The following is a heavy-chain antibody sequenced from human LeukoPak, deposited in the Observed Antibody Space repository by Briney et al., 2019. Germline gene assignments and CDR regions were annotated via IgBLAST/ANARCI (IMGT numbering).Heavy chain of an antibody. CDR1: GGSISSSSYY. CDR3: ARSPGIVGATQVDY. CDR2: IYYSGST. J-gene: IGHJ4*02. V-gene: IGHV4-39*01. D-gene: IGHD1-26*01. Sequence: SETLSLTCTVSGGSISSSSYYWGWIRQPPGKGLEWIGGIYYSGSTYYNPSLKSRVTISVDTSKNQFSLKLSSVTAADTAVYYCARSPGIVGATQVDYWGQGTLVTVSS.